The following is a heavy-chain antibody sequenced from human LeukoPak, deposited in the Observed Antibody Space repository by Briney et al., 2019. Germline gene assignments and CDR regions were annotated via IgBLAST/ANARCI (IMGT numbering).Heavy chain of an antibody. Sequence: GGSLRLSCAASGFIFSSYWMTWVRQAPGKGLEWVANIKQAGSENSYVDSVKGRFTISRDNAKNSLYLQINSLRAEDTAVYYCARGTAYYVNDYWGQGALVTVSS. J-gene: IGHJ4*02. CDR3: ARGTAYYVNDY. CDR1: GFIFSSYW. CDR2: IKQAGSEN. V-gene: IGHV3-7*01. D-gene: IGHD1-26*01.